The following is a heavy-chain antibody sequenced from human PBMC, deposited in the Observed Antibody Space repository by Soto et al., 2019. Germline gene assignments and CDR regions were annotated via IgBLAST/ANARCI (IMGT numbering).Heavy chain of an antibody. J-gene: IGHJ4*02. CDR2: IWYDGSNT. D-gene: IGHD4-17*01. CDR3: ARDLKTRHCDY. CDR1: GFAFHGYA. Sequence: QVQLVEPGGGVVQPGRSLRLSCAASGFAFHGYAMHWVRQAPGKGLEWVAIIWYDGSNTYYGDSVKGRFTISRDNSKNTVYLQMNSLRVEDTAVYYCARDLKTRHCDYWGQGILVTVSS. V-gene: IGHV3-33*01.